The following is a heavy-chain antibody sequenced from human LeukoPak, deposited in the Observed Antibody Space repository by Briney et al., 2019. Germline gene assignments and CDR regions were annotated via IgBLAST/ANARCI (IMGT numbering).Heavy chain of an antibody. Sequence: SETLSLTCAVYGGSFSGYYWSWIRQPPGKGLEWIGEINHSGSTNYNPSLKGRVTISVDTSKNQFSLKLSSVTAADTAVYYCATGYAGANFDYWGQGTLVTVSS. CDR3: ATGYAGANFDY. V-gene: IGHV4-34*01. CDR2: INHSGST. CDR1: GGSFSGYY. J-gene: IGHJ4*02. D-gene: IGHD5-12*01.